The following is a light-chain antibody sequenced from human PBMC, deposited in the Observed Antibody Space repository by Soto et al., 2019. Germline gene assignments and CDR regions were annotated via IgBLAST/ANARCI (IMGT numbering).Light chain of an antibody. Sequence: DIPMTQSPSSLSASVGDRVTITCRASQSISSYLNWYQQNPGKAPKLLIYAASSLQSGVPSRFSGSGSGTDFTLTISSLQPEDFATYYCRQTYSTLTFGPGTKVDIK. CDR2: AAS. V-gene: IGKV1-39*01. J-gene: IGKJ3*01. CDR1: QSISSY. CDR3: RQTYSTLT.